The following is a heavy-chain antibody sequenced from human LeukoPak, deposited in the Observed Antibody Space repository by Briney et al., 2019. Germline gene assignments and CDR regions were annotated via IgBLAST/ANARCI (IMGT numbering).Heavy chain of an antibody. CDR3: ARESSWPVFDY. Sequence: SETLSLTCTVSGGSISSGSDCWGWIRQPPGKGLEWIGSIYYSGSTYYNPSLKSRVTISVDTSKNQFSLKVSSVTAADTAVYYCARESSWPVFDYWGQGTLVTVSS. V-gene: IGHV4-39*02. D-gene: IGHD6-13*01. J-gene: IGHJ4*02. CDR1: GGSISSGSDC. CDR2: IYYSGST.